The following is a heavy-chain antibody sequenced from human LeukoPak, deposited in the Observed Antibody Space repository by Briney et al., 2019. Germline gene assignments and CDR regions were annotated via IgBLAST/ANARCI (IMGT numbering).Heavy chain of an antibody. CDR1: GGSIRGYY. D-gene: IGHD1-26*01. CDR3: ARSGSRGSFDY. CDR2: IYYSGTT. Sequence: PSETLSLTCSVSGGSIRGYYWSWIRQPPGKGLEWIGYIYYSGTTIYNPSLKSRLTISLDTSKNQFSLNLSSVTAADTAVYYCARSGSRGSFDYWGQGTLVTVSS. J-gene: IGHJ4*02. V-gene: IGHV4-59*08.